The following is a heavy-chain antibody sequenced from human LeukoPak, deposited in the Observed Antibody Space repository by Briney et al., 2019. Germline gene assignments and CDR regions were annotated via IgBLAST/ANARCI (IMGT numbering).Heavy chain of an antibody. D-gene: IGHD2-2*01. V-gene: IGHV1-18*01. CDR2: ISAYNGNT. J-gene: IGHJ5*02. CDR3: ARDGSPVVPTAPWFDP. CDR1: GYTFTSYG. Sequence: ASVKVSCKASGYTFTSYGISWVRQAPGQGLEWMGWISAYNGNTNYAQKLQGRVTMTTDTSTSTAYMELRSLRSDDTAVYYCARDGSPVVPTAPWFDPWGQGTLVTVSS.